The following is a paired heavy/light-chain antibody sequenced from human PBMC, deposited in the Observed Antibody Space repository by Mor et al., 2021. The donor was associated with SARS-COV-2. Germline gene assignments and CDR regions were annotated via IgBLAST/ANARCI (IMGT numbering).Heavy chain of an antibody. V-gene: IGHV5-51*03. CDR2: IYPGDSDT. D-gene: IGHD1-26*01. Sequence: EVQLAQSGAEVKKPGESLQISCQAYGYRFTSYWIGWVRQMPGKGLEWMGMIYPGDSDTRYSPSFQGQVTISADKSISAAYLQWSSLKASDTAMYYCARVGSLYSASYLGYLDLWGRGTLVTVSS. CDR3: ARVGSLYSASYLGYLDL. CDR1: GYRFTSYW. J-gene: IGHJ2*01.
Light chain of an antibody. CDR1: QSVISNY. J-gene: IGKJ4*01. CDR2: GAS. V-gene: IGKV3-20*01. CDR3: QQYGSSPLT. Sequence: EIVLTQSPGTLSLSPGERATLSCRASQSVISNYLAWYQHKPGQAPRLLIYGASSRATGIPDRFSGSGSGTDFTLTINRLEPEDFAVYYCQQYGSSPLTFGGGTKVEIK.